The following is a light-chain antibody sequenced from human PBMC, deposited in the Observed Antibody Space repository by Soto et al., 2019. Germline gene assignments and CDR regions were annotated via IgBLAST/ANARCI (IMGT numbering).Light chain of an antibody. CDR2: GNS. CDR3: QSYDSSLSSYV. V-gene: IGLV1-40*01. J-gene: IGLJ1*01. CDR1: SSNIGAGYD. Sequence: QSVLTQPRSVSGAPGQRVTISGTGSSSNIGAGYDVHWYQQLPGTAPKLLIYGNSNRPSGVPDRFSGSKSGTSASLAITGLQAVDEADYYCQSYDSSLSSYVFGTGTK.